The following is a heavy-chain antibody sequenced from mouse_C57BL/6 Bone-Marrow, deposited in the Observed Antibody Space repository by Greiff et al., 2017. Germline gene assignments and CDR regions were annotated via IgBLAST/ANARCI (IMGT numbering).Heavy chain of an antibody. V-gene: IGHV5-15*01. CDR1: GFTFSDYG. CDR2: ISNLAYSI. D-gene: IGHD1-1*01. CDR3: ARQDYGSSYDYAMDY. Sequence: EVKLMESGGGLVQPGGSLKLSCAASGFTFSDYGMAWVRQAPRKGPEWVAFISNLAYSIYYADTVTGRFTISRENAKNTLYLEMSSLRSEDTAMYYWARQDYGSSYDYAMDYWGQGTSVTVSS. J-gene: IGHJ4*01.